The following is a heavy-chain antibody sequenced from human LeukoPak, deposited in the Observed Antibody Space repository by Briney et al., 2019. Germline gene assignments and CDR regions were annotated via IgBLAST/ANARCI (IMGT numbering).Heavy chain of an antibody. D-gene: IGHD3-22*01. CDR2: ISAYNGNT. Sequence: ASVKVSCKASGYTFTSYGISWVRQAPGQGLEWMGWISAYNGNTNYAQKLQGRVTMTTDTSTSTAYMELRSLRSDDTAVYYCARDRYYYDSSGGSDYWGQGTLVTVSS. CDR3: ARDRYYYDSSGGSDY. CDR1: GYTFTSYG. J-gene: IGHJ4*02. V-gene: IGHV1-18*01.